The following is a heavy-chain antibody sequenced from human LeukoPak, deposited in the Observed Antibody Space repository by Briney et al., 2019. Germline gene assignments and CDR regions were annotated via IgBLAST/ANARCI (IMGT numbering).Heavy chain of an antibody. Sequence: GASVKVSCKASGYTFTSYDINWVRQATGQGLAWMGWMNPNSGNTGYAQKFQGRVTITRNTSISTPHMELSSLRSEDTAVYYCARALQGGSSSWYYYYYYYMDVWGKGTTVTVSS. J-gene: IGHJ6*03. V-gene: IGHV1-8*03. D-gene: IGHD6-13*01. CDR3: ARALQGGSSSWYYYYYYYMDV. CDR1: GYTFTSYD. CDR2: MNPNSGNT.